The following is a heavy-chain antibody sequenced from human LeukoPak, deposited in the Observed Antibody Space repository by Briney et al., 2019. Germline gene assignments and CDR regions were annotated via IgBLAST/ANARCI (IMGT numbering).Heavy chain of an antibody. CDR2: ISSSGSTI. V-gene: IGHV3-11*01. Sequence: GSLRLSCAASGFTFRDYYMSWIRQAPGKGLEWVSYISSSGSTIYYADSVKGRFTISRDNAKNSLYLQMNSLRAEDTAVYYCARDRHYYDSSGYLLWGQGTLVTVSS. CDR3: ARDRHYYDSSGYLL. J-gene: IGHJ4*02. D-gene: IGHD3-22*01. CDR1: GFTFRDYY.